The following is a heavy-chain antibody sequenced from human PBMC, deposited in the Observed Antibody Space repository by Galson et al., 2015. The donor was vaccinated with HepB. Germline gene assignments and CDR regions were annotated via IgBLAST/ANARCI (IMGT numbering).Heavy chain of an antibody. J-gene: IGHJ3*02. Sequence: TLSLTCTVSGGSINSYYWAWIRQSPGKGLEWVGYVFYRGSTDYNPSLKSRATISVDPSKNQFSLKLTSVTAEDTAVYYCARVSRNSSGSYHRRGAFDIWGQGTVVTVSS. CDR3: ARVSRNSSGSYHRRGAFDI. CDR1: GGSINSYY. D-gene: IGHD3-22*01. CDR2: VFYRGST. V-gene: IGHV4-59*01.